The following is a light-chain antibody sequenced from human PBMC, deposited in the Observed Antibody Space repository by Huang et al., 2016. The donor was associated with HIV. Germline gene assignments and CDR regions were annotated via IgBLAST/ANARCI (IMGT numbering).Light chain of an antibody. Sequence: DIQMTQSPSTLSASVGDRVTITCRASQTINNWLAWYQQKPGKAPKLLIYKTSSLESVVPSRFSGSGSATEFTLTISSLQPDDLATYYCQQYSTYWTFGQGTKVEIK. CDR3: QQYSTYWT. CDR2: KTS. CDR1: QTINNW. J-gene: IGKJ1*01. V-gene: IGKV1-5*03.